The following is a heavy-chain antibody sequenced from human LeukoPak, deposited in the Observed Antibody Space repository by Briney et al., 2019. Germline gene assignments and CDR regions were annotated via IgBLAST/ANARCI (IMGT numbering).Heavy chain of an antibody. CDR2: INHSGST. D-gene: IGHD2-2*01. V-gene: IGHV4-34*01. CDR3: ARGRPDIVVVPAAIYY. J-gene: IGHJ4*02. CDR1: GGSFSGYY. Sequence: ASGTLSLTCAVYGGSFSGYYWSWIRQPPGKGLEWIGEINHSGSTNYNPSLKSRVTISVDTSKNQFSLKLSSVTAADTAVYYCARGRPDIVVVPAAIYYWGQGTLVTVSS.